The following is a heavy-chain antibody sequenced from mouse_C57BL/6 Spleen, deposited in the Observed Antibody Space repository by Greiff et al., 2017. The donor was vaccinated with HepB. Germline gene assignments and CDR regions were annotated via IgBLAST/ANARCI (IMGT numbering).Heavy chain of an antibody. CDR2: IYPGSGST. Sequence: QVQLQQPGAELVKPGASVKMSCKASGYTFTSYWITWVKQRPGQGLEWIGDIYPGSGSTNYNEKFKSKATLTVDTSSSTAYMQLSSLTSEDSAVYYCANLGRITTVVADAMDYWGQGTSVTVSS. D-gene: IGHD1-1*01. CDR3: ANLGRITTVVADAMDY. CDR1: GYTFTSYW. J-gene: IGHJ4*01. V-gene: IGHV1-55*01.